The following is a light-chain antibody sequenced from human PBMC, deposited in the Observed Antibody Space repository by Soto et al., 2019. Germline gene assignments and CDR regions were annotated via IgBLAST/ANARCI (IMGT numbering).Light chain of an antibody. CDR1: SSNIGSNT. J-gene: IGLJ1*01. CDR3: AAWDDSLNGLV. Sequence: QSVLTQPPSASGTPGQRVTISCSGSSSNIGSNTVNWYQQLPGTAPKLLIYNNNHRPSGVPDRFSGSKSGTSASLAISGLQSEDDADYDCAAWDDSLNGLVFGTGTKLTVL. V-gene: IGLV1-44*01. CDR2: NNN.